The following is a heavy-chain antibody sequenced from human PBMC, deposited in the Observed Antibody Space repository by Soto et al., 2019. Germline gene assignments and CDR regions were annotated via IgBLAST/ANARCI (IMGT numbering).Heavy chain of an antibody. V-gene: IGHV3-23*01. D-gene: IGHD3-3*01. J-gene: IGHJ4*02. CDR3: AKGYDFWSGYPPSFDY. CDR2: ISGSGGST. CDR1: GFTFSSYA. Sequence: GGSLRLSCAASGFTFSSYAMSWVRQAPGKGLEWVSAISGSGGSTYYADSVKGRFTISRDNSKNTLYLQMNSLRAEDTAVYYCAKGYDFWSGYPPSFDYWGQGTLVTVSS.